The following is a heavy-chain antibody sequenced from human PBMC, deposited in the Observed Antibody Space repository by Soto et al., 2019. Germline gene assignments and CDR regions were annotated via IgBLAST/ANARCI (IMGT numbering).Heavy chain of an antibody. CDR3: GREVDSSGYYFDY. D-gene: IGHD3-22*01. V-gene: IGHV1-69*08. CDR1: GGTFSSYT. Sequence: QVQLVQSGAEVKKPGSSVKVSCKASGGTFSSYTISWVRQAPGQGLEWMGRIIPILGIANYAQKFQGRVTIAADQSTSTAYRELSSLRSEDTAVYSCGREVDSSGYYFDYWGQGTLVTVSS. J-gene: IGHJ4*02. CDR2: IIPILGIA.